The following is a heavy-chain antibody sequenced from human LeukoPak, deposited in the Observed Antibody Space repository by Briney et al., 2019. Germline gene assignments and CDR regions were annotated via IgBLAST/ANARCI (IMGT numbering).Heavy chain of an antibody. Sequence: PSETLSLTCAVYGGSFSGYYWSWIRQPPGKGLEWIGEINHSGSTNYNPSLKSRVTISVDTSKNQFSLKLSSVTAADTAVYYCARHSVYDYVWGSYRFFDYWGQGTLVTVSS. CDR1: GGSFSGYY. D-gene: IGHD3-16*02. CDR3: ARHSVYDYVWGSYRFFDY. V-gene: IGHV4-34*01. J-gene: IGHJ4*02. CDR2: INHSGST.